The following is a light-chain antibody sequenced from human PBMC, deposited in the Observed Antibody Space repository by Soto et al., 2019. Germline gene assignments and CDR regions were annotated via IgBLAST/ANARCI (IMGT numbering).Light chain of an antibody. CDR3: CSYARSGVWV. V-gene: IGLV2-23*02. CDR2: DVN. J-gene: IGLJ3*02. CDR1: NNDIGNYNL. Sequence: QSALTQPASVSGSPGQSITISCIGNNNDIGNYNLVSWYHHHPGKAPQVMIFDVNQRPAGVSSRFSGSKSGSTASLTISGLQAVDEGDYYCCSYARSGVWVFGGGTKLTVL.